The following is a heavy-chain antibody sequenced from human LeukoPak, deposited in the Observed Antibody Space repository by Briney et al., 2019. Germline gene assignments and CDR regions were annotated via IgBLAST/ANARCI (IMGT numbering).Heavy chain of an antibody. V-gene: IGHV1-69*04. J-gene: IGHJ4*02. CDR2: IIPIFGIA. Sequence: ASVKVSCKASGGTFSSYAISWVRQAPGQGLEWMGRIIPIFGIANYAQKFQGRVTITADKSTSTAYMELSSLRSEDTAVYYCARVPNDYGDIGGYWGQGTLVTVSS. D-gene: IGHD4-17*01. CDR1: GGTFSSYA. CDR3: ARVPNDYGDIGGY.